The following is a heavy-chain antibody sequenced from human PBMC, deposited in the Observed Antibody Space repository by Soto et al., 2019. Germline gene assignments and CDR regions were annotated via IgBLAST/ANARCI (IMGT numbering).Heavy chain of an antibody. CDR3: ARQGFGARHGLVDV. CDR2: IYYSGST. D-gene: IGHD3-10*01. Sequence: PSETLSLTCTESGGSISSGGYYWNWIRQHPGKGLEWIGYIYYSGSTYYNPSLKSRVTISVDTSKNQFSLKLSSVTAADTAVYYCARQGFGARHGLVDVWGQENTVP. J-gene: IGHJ6*02. V-gene: IGHV4-31*03. CDR1: GGSISSGGYY.